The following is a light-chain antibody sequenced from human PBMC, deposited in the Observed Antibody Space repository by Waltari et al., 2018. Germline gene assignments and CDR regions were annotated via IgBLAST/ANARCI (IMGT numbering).Light chain of an antibody. J-gene: IGLJ1*01. V-gene: IGLV2-14*03. CDR3: TSFTSSNTYV. CDR2: DVS. CDR1: SRDIGKTNY. Sequence: QSALTQPASVSGSPGQPIPTSCSGTSRDIGKTNYVPWFQQHPGKAPKLMIYDVSNRPSGVSDRFSGSKSGNTASLTISGLQTEDESDYYCTSFTSSNTYVFGTGTKVTVL.